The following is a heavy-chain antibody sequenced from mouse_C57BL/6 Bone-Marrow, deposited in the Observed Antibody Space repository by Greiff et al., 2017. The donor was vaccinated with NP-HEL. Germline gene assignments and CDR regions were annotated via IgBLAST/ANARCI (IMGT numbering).Heavy chain of an antibody. CDR2: INPNNGGT. CDR3: ARTGFYSNYDFAY. V-gene: IGHV1-18*01. Sequence: EVKVVESGPELVKPGASVKIPCKASGYTFTDYNMDWVKQSHGKSLEWIGDINPNNGGTIYNQKFKGKATLTVDKSSSTAYMELRSLTSEDTAVYYCARTGFYSNYDFAYWGQGTLVTVSA. CDR1: GYTFTDYN. J-gene: IGHJ3*01. D-gene: IGHD2-5*01.